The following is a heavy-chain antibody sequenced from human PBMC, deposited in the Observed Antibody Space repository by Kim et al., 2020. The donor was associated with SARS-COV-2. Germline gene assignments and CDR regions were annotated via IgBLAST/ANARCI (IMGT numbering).Heavy chain of an antibody. Sequence: ENYSAEALKVRFTSSRDNSKNTIYLQMERLRAEDTAVYYCVRDREGWFDPWGQGTLVTVSS. CDR3: VRDREGWFDP. V-gene: IGHV3-33*01. CDR2: EN. J-gene: IGHJ5*02.